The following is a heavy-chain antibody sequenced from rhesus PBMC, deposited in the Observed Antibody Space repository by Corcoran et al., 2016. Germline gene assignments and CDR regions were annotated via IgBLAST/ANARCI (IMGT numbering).Heavy chain of an antibody. V-gene: IGHV4-57*02. J-gene: IGHJ4*01. CDR3: ARQMVATTGFDY. D-gene: IGHD4-4*01. CDR1: GGSISSHW. CDR2: ISGSGGST. Sequence: QLQLQASGPGLVKPSEPLSLTCAVSGGSISSHWWSWLRQPPGKGLEWIGRISGSGGSTSDNPSLKSRVTISTDTSKNQLSLKLISVTAADTAVYYCARQMVATTGFDYWGQGVLVTVSS.